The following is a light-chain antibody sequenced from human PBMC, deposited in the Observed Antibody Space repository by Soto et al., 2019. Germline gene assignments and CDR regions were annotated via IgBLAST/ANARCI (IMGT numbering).Light chain of an antibody. CDR2: SAS. CDR1: QSVSSN. Sequence: EIVMTQSPATLSVSPGERATLSCRASQSVSSNLAWYQQRPGQAPRLLMYSASARATGIPARFSGSGSGTDFTLTISSLQSEDFAIYYCQQNNNWPLWTFGQGTKVEIK. CDR3: QQNNNWPLWT. V-gene: IGKV3-15*01. J-gene: IGKJ1*01.